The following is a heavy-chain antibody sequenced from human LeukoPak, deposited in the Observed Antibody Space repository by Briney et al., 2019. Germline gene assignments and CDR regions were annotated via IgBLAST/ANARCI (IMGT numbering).Heavy chain of an antibody. Sequence: PGGSLRLSCGASGFTFSSYGMHWVRQAPGKGLEWVAVIWYDGSNKYYADSVRGRFTISRDNSKNTLYLQMNSLRAEDTAVYYCARDNIAAAGYYYYYGMDVWGKGTTVTVSS. CDR3: ARDNIAAAGYYYYYGMDV. J-gene: IGHJ6*04. D-gene: IGHD6-13*01. CDR2: IWYDGSNK. V-gene: IGHV3-33*01. CDR1: GFTFSSYG.